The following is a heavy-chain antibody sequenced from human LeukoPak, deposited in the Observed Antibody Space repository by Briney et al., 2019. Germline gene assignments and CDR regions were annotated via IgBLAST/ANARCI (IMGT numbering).Heavy chain of an antibody. CDR2: IYSGGST. CDR3: ARDYVWGSYRYTGEPDY. V-gene: IGHV3-66*01. Sequence: GGSLRLSCAASEFSFGSNYMTWVRQAPGKGLEWVSLIYSGGSTYYADSVKGRFTISRDNSKNTLYLQMNSLRAEDTAVYYCARDYVWGSYRYTGEPDYWGQGTLVTVSS. CDR1: EFSFGSNY. J-gene: IGHJ4*02. D-gene: IGHD3-16*02.